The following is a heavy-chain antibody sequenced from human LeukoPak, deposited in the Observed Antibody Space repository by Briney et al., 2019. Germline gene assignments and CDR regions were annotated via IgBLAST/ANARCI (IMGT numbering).Heavy chain of an antibody. V-gene: IGHV4-59*11. Sequence: SETLSLTCTVSGGSISSHYWSWIRQPPGKGLEWIGYIYYSGSTNYNPSLKSRVTISVDTSKNQFSLKLSSVTAADTAVYYCARGGAARPYYYYYYMDVWGKGTTVTVFS. D-gene: IGHD6-6*01. CDR3: ARGGAARPYYYYYYMDV. J-gene: IGHJ6*03. CDR2: IYYSGST. CDR1: GGSISSHY.